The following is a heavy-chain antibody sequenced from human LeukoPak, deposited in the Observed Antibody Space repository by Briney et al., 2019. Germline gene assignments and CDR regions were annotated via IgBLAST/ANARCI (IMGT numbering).Heavy chain of an antibody. J-gene: IGHJ4*02. CDR3: ARWGVPSGSYYIFDY. CDR2: RYYSGST. D-gene: IGHD3-10*01. Sequence: SETLSLTCTVSGGSISNYYWGWIRQPPGKGLEWIGIRYYSGSTYYNPSLKSRVTISVDTSKNQFSLKLSSVTAADTAVYYCARWGVPSGSYYIFDYWGQETLVTVSS. V-gene: IGHV4-39*01. CDR1: GGSISNYY.